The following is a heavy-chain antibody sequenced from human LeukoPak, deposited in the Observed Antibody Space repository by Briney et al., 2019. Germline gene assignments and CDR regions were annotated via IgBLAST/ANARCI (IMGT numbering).Heavy chain of an antibody. V-gene: IGHV1-8*01. Sequence: ASVKVSCKASGYTFTSYEINWVRQATGLGLEWMGWMNHNSDNTGYAQKFQGRVTMTRNTSTSTAYMELSSLRSEDTAVYYCARDPREWFGELDYWGQGTLVTVSS. D-gene: IGHD3-10*01. CDR3: ARDPREWFGELDY. J-gene: IGHJ4*02. CDR2: MNHNSDNT. CDR1: GYTFTSYE.